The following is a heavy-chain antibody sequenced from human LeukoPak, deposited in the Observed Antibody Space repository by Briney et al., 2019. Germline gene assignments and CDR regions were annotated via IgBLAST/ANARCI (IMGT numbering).Heavy chain of an antibody. Sequence: GGSLRLSCAASGFTFSSYGMHWVRQARGKRVEWVAFIWYDGSNKYYADSVKGRLTIARDNSKNTRYLQMHSLRAEDTAVYYCAKDERCSSTSCLRYYYYYYMDVWGKGTTVTVSS. CDR3: AKDERCSSTSCLRYYYYYYMDV. D-gene: IGHD2-2*01. CDR2: IWYDGSNK. J-gene: IGHJ6*03. V-gene: IGHV3-30*02. CDR1: GFTFSSYG.